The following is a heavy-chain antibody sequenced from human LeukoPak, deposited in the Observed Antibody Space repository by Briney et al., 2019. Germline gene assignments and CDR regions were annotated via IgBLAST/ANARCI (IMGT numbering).Heavy chain of an antibody. J-gene: IGHJ5*02. CDR2: TSIYNGNT. V-gene: IGHV1-18*01. CDR1: GYTFTSYG. Sequence: GASVKVSCKASGYTFTSYGISWVRQAPGQGLEWMGWTSIYNGNTDYAQKLRGRVTMTTDTSTSTAYLELRGLRSDDTAVYYCARITYDFWSGYYMPDDPWGQGTLVTVSS. CDR3: ARITYDFWSGYYMPDDP. D-gene: IGHD3-3*01.